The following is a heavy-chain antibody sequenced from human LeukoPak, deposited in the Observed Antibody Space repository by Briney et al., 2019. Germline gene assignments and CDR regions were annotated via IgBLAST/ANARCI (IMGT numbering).Heavy chain of an antibody. CDR3: TTGDWTAGN. D-gene: IGHD3/OR15-3a*01. J-gene: IGHJ4*02. Sequence: GGSLRLSCAASGFTVTNAWMSWVRQAPGKGLEWVGRIKSQIGGGTRDYAAPVKGRFTISKDDSKNTLYLQMNGLKTDDTAVYYRTTGDWTAGNWGQGTLVTVSS. V-gene: IGHV3-15*01. CDR2: IKSQIGGGTR. CDR1: GFTVTNAW.